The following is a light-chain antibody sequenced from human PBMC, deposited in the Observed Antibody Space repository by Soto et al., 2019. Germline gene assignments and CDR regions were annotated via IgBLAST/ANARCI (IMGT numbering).Light chain of an antibody. J-gene: IGKJ4*01. CDR3: QQFSSYPLT. CDR1: QSISRGD. V-gene: IGKV3-20*01. CDR2: ATS. Sequence: EIVLTQSPGTLSLSPGESATLSCRASQSISRGDLAWYQHRPGQSPRLLIYATSSRATGIPDRFSGGGSGTDFTLTISRLEPEDFAVYYCQQFSSYPLTFGGGTKVDIK.